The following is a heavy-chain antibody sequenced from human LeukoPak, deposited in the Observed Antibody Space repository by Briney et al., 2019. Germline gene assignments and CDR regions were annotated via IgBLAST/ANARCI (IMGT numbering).Heavy chain of an antibody. CDR3: ARVGEGYCSGGSCYAGDY. CDR1: GFTFSNSG. D-gene: IGHD2-15*01. Sequence: GGPLRLSCAASGFTFSNSGMTWVRQAPGKGLEWVSSISYSSGHIYYADSVKGRFTISRDNAKNSLYLQMNSLRVEDTAVYYCARVGEGYCSGGSCYAGDYWGQGTLVTVSS. V-gene: IGHV3-21*01. J-gene: IGHJ4*02. CDR2: ISYSSGHI.